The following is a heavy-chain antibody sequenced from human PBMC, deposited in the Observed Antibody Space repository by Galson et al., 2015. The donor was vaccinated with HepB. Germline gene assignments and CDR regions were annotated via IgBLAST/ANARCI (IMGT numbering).Heavy chain of an antibody. V-gene: IGHV3-33*08. CDR1: GFNFISYG. Sequence: SLRLSCAASGFNFISYGMHWVRQAPGKGLEWVAVIWNDGSDKYYRDSVKGRFTISRDNSKNILYLQMTSLRAEDTALYYCARDQSRARFSNTYYFTYWGQGTLVTVSS. CDR3: ARDQSRARFSNTYYFTY. CDR2: IWNDGSDK. J-gene: IGHJ4*02. D-gene: IGHD3-3*02.